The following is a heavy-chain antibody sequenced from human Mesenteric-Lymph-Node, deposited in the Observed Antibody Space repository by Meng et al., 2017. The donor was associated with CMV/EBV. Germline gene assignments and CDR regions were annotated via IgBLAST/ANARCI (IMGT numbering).Heavy chain of an antibody. Sequence: VSCQTSGYTFSEYNMHWVRHAPGQGLQWMGWITPRSGGTVYAQNFLGRVTMSSDTSISTAYMELSDLRSDDTAIYYCVRYDYSDTDYWGQGTLVTVSS. CDR3: VRYDYSDTDY. D-gene: IGHD4-11*01. J-gene: IGHJ4*02. CDR2: ITPRSGGT. V-gene: IGHV1-2*02. CDR1: GYTFSEYN.